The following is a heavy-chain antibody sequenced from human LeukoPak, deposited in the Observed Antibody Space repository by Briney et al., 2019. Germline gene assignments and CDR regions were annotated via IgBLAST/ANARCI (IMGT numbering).Heavy chain of an antibody. J-gene: IGHJ4*02. CDR1: GFTFSSYG. D-gene: IGHD1-14*01. V-gene: IGHV3-30*02. Sequence: GGSLRLSCAASGFTFSSYGMHWVRQAPGKGLEWVAFIRYDGSNKYYADSVKGRFTISRDNSKNTLYLQMNSLRAEDTAVYYCAKVIEPLLLFDYWGQGTLVTVSS. CDR2: IRYDGSNK. CDR3: AKVIEPLLLFDY.